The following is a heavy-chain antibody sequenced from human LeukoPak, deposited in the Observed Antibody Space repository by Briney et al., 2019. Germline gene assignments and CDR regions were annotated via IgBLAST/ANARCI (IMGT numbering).Heavy chain of an antibody. CDR1: GFTFSSYG. V-gene: IGHV3-33*01. Sequence: GGSLRLSCAASGFTFSSYGMHWVRQAPGKGLGWVAVIWYDGSNKFYADSVKGRFTISRDNSKNTLYLQMNSLRAEDTAVYYCARGRAAADLDYWGQGTLVTVSS. D-gene: IGHD6-13*01. J-gene: IGHJ4*02. CDR3: ARGRAAADLDY. CDR2: IWYDGSNK.